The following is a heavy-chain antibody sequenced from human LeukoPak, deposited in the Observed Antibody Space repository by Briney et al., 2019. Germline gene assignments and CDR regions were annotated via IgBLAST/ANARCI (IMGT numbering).Heavy chain of an antibody. CDR3: ARERAYCGADCYRYFDY. V-gene: IGHV4-59*01. CDR2: VYYSGST. D-gene: IGHD2-21*02. CDR1: GGSISSFY. Sequence: VKPSETLSLTCTVSGGSISSFYWSWIRQPPGKGLEWIGHVYYSGSTNYNPSLKSRVTISVDTSKKQFSLKLSSVTAADTAVYYCARERAYCGADCYRYFDYWGQGTLVTVSS. J-gene: IGHJ4*02.